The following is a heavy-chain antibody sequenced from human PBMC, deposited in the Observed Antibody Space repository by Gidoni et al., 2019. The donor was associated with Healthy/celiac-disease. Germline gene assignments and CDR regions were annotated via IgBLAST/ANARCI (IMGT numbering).Heavy chain of an antibody. CDR1: GGTFSSYT. Sequence: QVQLVQSGAEVKKPGSSVKVSCKASGGTFSSYTISWVRQAPGQGLEWMGRIIPILGIANYAQKFHGRVTITADKSTSTAYMELSSLRSEDTAVYYCARSLAAAGPYYYYGMDVWGQGTTVTVSS. CDR2: IIPILGIA. V-gene: IGHV1-69*02. D-gene: IGHD6-13*01. CDR3: ARSLAAAGPYYYYGMDV. J-gene: IGHJ6*02.